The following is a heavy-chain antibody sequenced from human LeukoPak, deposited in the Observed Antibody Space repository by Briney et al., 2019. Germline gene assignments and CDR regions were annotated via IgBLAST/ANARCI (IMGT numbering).Heavy chain of an antibody. V-gene: IGHV3-21*01. J-gene: IGHJ3*02. D-gene: IGHD3-22*01. CDR3: ARVALGIVRAFDI. CDR2: ISSSSSYI. CDR1: GFTFSSYS. Sequence: GGSLRLSCAASGFTFSSYSMNWVRQAPGKGLEWVSSISSSSSYIYYADSVKGRFTISRDNAKNSLYLQMNSLRAEDTAVYYCARVALGIVRAFDIWGQGIMVTVSS.